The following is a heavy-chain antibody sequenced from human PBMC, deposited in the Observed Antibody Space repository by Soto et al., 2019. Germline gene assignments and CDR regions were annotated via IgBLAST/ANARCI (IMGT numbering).Heavy chain of an antibody. CDR3: ACDKESRRLPVSASRVYGMDV. CDR2: IIPIFGTA. Sequence: SVKVSCKASGGTFSSYAISWVRQAPGQGLEWMGGIIPIFGTANYAQKLQGRVTITADKSTSTAYMELSSLRSEDTAVYYCACDKESRRLPVSASRVYGMDVWGQGTTVTVSS. D-gene: IGHD5-12*01. CDR1: GGTFSSYA. J-gene: IGHJ6*02. V-gene: IGHV1-69*06.